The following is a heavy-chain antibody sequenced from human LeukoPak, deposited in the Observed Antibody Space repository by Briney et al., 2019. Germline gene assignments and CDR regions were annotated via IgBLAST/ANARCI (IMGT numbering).Heavy chain of an antibody. CDR3: ARGGLPPYSYYGMDV. Sequence: ASVKVSCKASGYTFTSYYMHWVRQAPGQGLEWMGIINPSGGSTSYAQKFQGRVTMTRDTSTSTVYMELSSLRSEDTAVYYCARGGLPPYSYYGMDVWGKGTTVTVSS. CDR2: INPSGGST. CDR1: GYTFTSYY. J-gene: IGHJ6*04. V-gene: IGHV1-46*01.